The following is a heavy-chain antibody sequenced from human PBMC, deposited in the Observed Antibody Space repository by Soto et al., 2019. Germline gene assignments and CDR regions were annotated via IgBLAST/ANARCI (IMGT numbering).Heavy chain of an antibody. Sequence: SQTLSLTCAISGDTVSSNSAGWNWIRQSPSRGLEWLGRTYYRSKWYNDYAVSVKSRITINPDTSRNQFSLQLNSVTPEDTAVYYCARDEAIVVVPAAIVFDFWGQGTLVPVSS. D-gene: IGHD2-2*01. J-gene: IGHJ4*02. CDR3: ARDEAIVVVPAAIVFDF. V-gene: IGHV6-1*01. CDR1: GDTVSSNSAG. CDR2: TYYRSKWYN.